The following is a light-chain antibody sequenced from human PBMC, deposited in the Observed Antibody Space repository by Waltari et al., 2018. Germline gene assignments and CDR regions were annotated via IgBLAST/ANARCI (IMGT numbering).Light chain of an antibody. CDR1: QSVYSN. CDR3: QQYNRWPPIT. V-gene: IGKV3D-15*01. CDR2: DAS. J-gene: IGKJ5*01. Sequence: EIVMTQSPATLSVSPGERATLSCRASQSVYSNLAWYQQKPGQAPRLLIYDASTRATGIPARFTGSGSGTEFTLTSSSLQSEDSAVYSCQQYNRWPPITFGQGTRLEIK.